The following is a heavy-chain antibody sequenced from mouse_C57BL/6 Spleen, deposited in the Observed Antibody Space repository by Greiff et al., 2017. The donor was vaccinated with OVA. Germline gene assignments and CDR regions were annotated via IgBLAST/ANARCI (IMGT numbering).Heavy chain of an antibody. D-gene: IGHD1-1*01. CDR3: ARKGVYGSSPAWVAY. J-gene: IGHJ3*01. CDR1: GYTFTDYY. CDR2: INPNNGGT. Sequence: VQLQQSGPELVKPGASVKISCKASGYTFTDYYMNWVKQSHGKSLEWIGDINPNNGGTSYNQKFKGKATLTVDKSSSTAYMELRSLTSEDSAVYYCARKGVYGSSPAWVAYWGQGTLVTVSA. V-gene: IGHV1-26*01.